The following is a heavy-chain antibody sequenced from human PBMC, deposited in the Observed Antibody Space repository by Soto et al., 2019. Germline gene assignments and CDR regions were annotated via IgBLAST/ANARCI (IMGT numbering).Heavy chain of an antibody. CDR1: EFTFGSYS. Sequence: EVQLVESGGGLVQPGGSLRLSCAASEFTFGSYSMNWCRQAPGKGLEWVSYISSSSTTKYYADSVKGRFTISRDNAKNSLYRQMNSLRAEDTAVYYCARDGCSGSNCLNWFDPWGQGNLVNVSS. CDR2: ISSSSTTK. V-gene: IGHV3-48*01. CDR3: ARDGCSGSNCLNWFDP. D-gene: IGHD2-15*01. J-gene: IGHJ5*02.